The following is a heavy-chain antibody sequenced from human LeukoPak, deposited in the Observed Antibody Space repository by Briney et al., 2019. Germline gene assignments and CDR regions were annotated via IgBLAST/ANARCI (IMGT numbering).Heavy chain of an antibody. Sequence: VASVKVSCKASGYTFTSYGISWVRQAPGQGLEWMGWISAYNGNTNYAQKLQGRVTMTTDTSTSTAYMELRSLRSDDTAVYYCARDPATMVRGVIITLDYWGQGTLVTVSS. D-gene: IGHD3-10*01. V-gene: IGHV1-18*01. CDR1: GYTFTSYG. J-gene: IGHJ4*02. CDR2: ISAYNGNT. CDR3: ARDPATMVRGVIITLDY.